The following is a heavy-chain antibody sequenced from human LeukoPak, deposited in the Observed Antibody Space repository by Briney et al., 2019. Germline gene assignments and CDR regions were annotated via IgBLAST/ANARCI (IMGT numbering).Heavy chain of an antibody. CDR3: ARRNSKQNVFDI. J-gene: IGHJ3*02. Sequence: SENLSRTCTVSGDSSSAYDWSWVRQPAGKGLEWVGRIYTSGTTNYNPSLKRRVTMSVDTSKHQFSLTLSSVTAADTAMYYCARRNSKQNVFDIWGQGTMVTVSS. D-gene: IGHD4-23*01. CDR2: IYTSGTT. CDR1: GDSSSAYD. V-gene: IGHV4-4*07.